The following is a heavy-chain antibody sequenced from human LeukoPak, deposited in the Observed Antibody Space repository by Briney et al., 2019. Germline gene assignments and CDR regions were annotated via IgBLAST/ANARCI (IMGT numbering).Heavy chain of an antibody. V-gene: IGHV4-34*01. CDR2: INHSGST. CDR1: GGSFSGYY. CDR3: ARVHVDYYYGMDV. Sequence: SETLSLTCAVYGGSFSGYYWSWIRQPPGKGLEWIGEINHSGSTNYNPSLKSRVTISVDTSKNQFSLKLSSVTAADTAVYYCARVHVDYYYGMDVWGQGTTVTVSS. J-gene: IGHJ6*02.